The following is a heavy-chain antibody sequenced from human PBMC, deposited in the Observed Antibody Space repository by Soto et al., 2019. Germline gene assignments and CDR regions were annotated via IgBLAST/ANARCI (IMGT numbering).Heavy chain of an antibody. CDR2: IYTSGST. Sequence: SETLSLTCTVSGGSISSYYWSWIRQPAGKGLEWIGRIYTSGSTNYNPSLKSRVIMSVDTSKNQFSLKLSSVTAADTAVYYCARGSWEATNYYYYGMDVWGQGTTVTVS. CDR3: ARGSWEATNYYYYGMDV. V-gene: IGHV4-4*07. D-gene: IGHD1-26*01. J-gene: IGHJ6*02. CDR1: GGSISSYY.